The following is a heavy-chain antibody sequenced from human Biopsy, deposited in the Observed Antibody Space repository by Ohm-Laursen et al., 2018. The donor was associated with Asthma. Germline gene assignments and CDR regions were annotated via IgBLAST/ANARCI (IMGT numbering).Heavy chain of an antibody. CDR3: ARAPYSDAIDS. D-gene: IGHD1-26*01. V-gene: IGHV1-2*04. J-gene: IGHJ4*02. Sequence: SVKVSCKPSGFTFTAYYIHWVRQAPGQGLEWMGWISLNTGDANLAQKFRGWVTMTRDTSISTAYLVLSGLKSHDTAVYYCARAPYSDAIDSWGQGTLVAVSS. CDR2: ISLNTGDA. CDR1: GFTFTAYY.